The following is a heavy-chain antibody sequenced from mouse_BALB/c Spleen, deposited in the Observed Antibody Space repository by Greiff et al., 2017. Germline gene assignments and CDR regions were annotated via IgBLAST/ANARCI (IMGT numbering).Heavy chain of an antibody. CDR2: INPSNGRT. CDR3: TRRWSWDWLDY. J-gene: IGHJ3*01. CDR1: GYTFTSYW. D-gene: IGHD4-1*01. Sequence: VQLQQSGAELVKPGASVKMSCKASGYTFTSYWMHWVKQRPGQGLEWIGEINPSNGRTNYNEKFKGKATLTVDKSSSTAYMQRSSLTSEDSAVYCDTRRWSWDWLDYWGQGTLVTVSA. V-gene: IGHV1S81*02.